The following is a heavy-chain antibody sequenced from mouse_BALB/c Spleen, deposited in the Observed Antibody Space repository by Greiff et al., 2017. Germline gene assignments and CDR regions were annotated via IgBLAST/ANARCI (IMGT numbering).Heavy chain of an antibody. J-gene: IGHJ3*01. CDR2: IYPGNSDT. D-gene: IGHD4-1*01. V-gene: IGHV1-5*01. CDR1: GYSFTSYW. Sequence: VQLQQSGTVLARPGASVKMSCKASGYSFTSYWMHWVKQRPGQGLEWIGAIYPGNSDTSYNQKFKGKAKLTAVTSASTAYMELSSLTNEDSAVYYCTRENNCDPGAWFAYWGQGTLVTVSA. CDR3: TRENNCDPGAWFAY.